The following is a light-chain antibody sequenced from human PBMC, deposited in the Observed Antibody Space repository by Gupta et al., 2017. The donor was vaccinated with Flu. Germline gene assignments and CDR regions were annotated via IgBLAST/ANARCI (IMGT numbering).Light chain of an antibody. V-gene: IGKV1-5*03. J-gene: IGKJ1*01. Sequence: DIQMTQSPSTLSASVGDRVTITCRASQSIDRWLAWYQQKPGKAPKLLIYRASNLESGIPLRFSGSGSGTEFTLTINSLQPDDFATYYCQYYSDYSRTFGQGTKVDVK. CDR3: QYYSDYSRT. CDR1: QSIDRW. CDR2: RAS.